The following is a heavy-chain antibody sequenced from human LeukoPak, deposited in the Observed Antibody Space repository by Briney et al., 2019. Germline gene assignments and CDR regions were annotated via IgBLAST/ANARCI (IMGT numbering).Heavy chain of an antibody. D-gene: IGHD1-26*01. Sequence: PSETLSLTCTVSGGSISSSSYYWGWIRQPPGKGLEWIGSIYYSGSTYYNPSLKSRVTISVDTSKNQFSLKLSSVTAADTAVYYCARARESSSFDYWGQGTLVTVSS. V-gene: IGHV4-39*07. CDR2: IYYSGST. CDR3: ARARESSSFDY. CDR1: GGSISSSSYY. J-gene: IGHJ4*02.